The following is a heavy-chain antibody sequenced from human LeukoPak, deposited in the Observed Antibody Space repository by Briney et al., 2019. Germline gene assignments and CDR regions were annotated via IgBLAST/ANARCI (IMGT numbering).Heavy chain of an antibody. V-gene: IGHV4-39*01. Sequence: PSETLSPTCTVSGGSISSSSYYWGWIRQPPGKGLEWMGSIYYSGSTYYNPSLKSRVTISVDTSKNQFSLKLSSVTAADTAVYYCARRVGIAAAGTEDYWGQGTLVTVSS. D-gene: IGHD6-13*01. CDR1: GGSISSSSYY. J-gene: IGHJ4*02. CDR2: IYYSGST. CDR3: ARRVGIAAAGTEDY.